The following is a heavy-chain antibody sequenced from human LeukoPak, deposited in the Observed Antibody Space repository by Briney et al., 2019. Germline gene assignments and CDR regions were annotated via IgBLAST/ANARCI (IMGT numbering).Heavy chain of an antibody. CDR1: GYTFTTFD. J-gene: IGHJ4*02. Sequence: ASVKVSCKASGYTFTTFDINWVRQAPGQGLEWMGWINPNSGNRGYAQKFQGRVTISMNTSITTAYMELSSLRSEDTAVYYCARGLQIGSVEGRFEDWGLGTLVTVSS. CDR2: INPNSGNR. CDR3: ARGLQIGSVEGRFED. D-gene: IGHD3-16*01. V-gene: IGHV1-8*03.